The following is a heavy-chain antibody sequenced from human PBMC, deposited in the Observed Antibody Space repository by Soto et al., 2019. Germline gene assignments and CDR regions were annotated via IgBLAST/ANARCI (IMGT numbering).Heavy chain of an antibody. CDR2: LTHDGGSA. J-gene: IGHJ4*02. Sequence: QVQLVQSGGGVVQPGRTLRLSCAAAGFSLTAFGMKWVRQPPGKGLQWVARLTHDGGSAFYADSVKGRFTVSRGTSKNTLDLHMYSLRPEDTAICYCASMADYWGQGTLVTVSS. CDR1: GFSLTAFG. V-gene: IGHV3-30*05. CDR3: ASMADY.